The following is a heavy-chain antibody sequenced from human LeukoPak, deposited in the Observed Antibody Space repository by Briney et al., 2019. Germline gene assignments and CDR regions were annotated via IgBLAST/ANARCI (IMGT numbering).Heavy chain of an antibody. Sequence: GGSLRLSCAASGFTFSSYAMHWVRQAPGKGLEWVAVISYDGSNKYYADSVKGRLTISRDNSKNTLYLQMNSLRAEDTAVYYCAREMGYSYGPHYFDYWGQGTLVTVSS. CDR3: AREMGYSYGPHYFDY. CDR2: ISYDGSNK. D-gene: IGHD5-18*01. CDR1: GFTFSSYA. J-gene: IGHJ4*02. V-gene: IGHV3-30*04.